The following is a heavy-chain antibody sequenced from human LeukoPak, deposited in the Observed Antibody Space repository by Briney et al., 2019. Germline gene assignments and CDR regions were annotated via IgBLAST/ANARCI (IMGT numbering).Heavy chain of an antibody. J-gene: IGHJ6*03. CDR1: GYTFTSYD. CDR3: ARGSSSAYYYYYMDV. D-gene: IGHD6-6*01. Sequence: GASVKVSCTASGYTFTSYDINWVRQATGQGLEWMGWMNPNSGNTGYAQKFQGRVTITRNTSISTAYMELSSLRSEDTAVYYCARGSSSAYYYYYMDVWGKGTTVTVSS. CDR2: MNPNSGNT. V-gene: IGHV1-8*01.